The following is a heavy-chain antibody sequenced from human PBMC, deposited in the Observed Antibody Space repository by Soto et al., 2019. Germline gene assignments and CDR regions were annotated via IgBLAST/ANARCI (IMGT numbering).Heavy chain of an antibody. J-gene: IGHJ4*02. CDR3: ARYYYGTFDY. D-gene: IGHD1-26*01. CDR2: IYHTEST. V-gene: IGHV4-4*02. Sequence: SETLSLTCAVSVDSISSSFWWSWVRHPPGKGLEWIGDIYHTESTVYNLSLESRVTISVDKSKNQFSLNLDSVTAADPAVYDGARYYYGTFDYWGRGIMVTVSS. CDR1: VDSISSSFW.